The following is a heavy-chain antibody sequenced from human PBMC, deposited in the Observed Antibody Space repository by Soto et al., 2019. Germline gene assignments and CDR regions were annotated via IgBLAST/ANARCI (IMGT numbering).Heavy chain of an antibody. CDR2: ISGSGDRT. CDR1: GITISNYP. J-gene: IGHJ4*02. CDR3: VKDDGGYPSTAPL. Sequence: GGSLRLSCAASGITISNYPMSWVRQAPGKGLDWVSGISGSGDRTYYADTAKGRFTISKDISKNSLSLQLDSLGVEDTAVFFCVKDDGGYPSTAPLWGQGTLVTVSS. D-gene: IGHD3-22*01. V-gene: IGHV3-23*01.